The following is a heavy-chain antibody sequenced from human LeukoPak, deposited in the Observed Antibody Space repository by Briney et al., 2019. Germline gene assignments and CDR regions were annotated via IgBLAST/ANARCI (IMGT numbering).Heavy chain of an antibody. J-gene: IGHJ3*02. Sequence: SETLSLTCTVSGGSINNYYWSWIRQPAGKELEWIGRIYTRGSTNYNPSLKSRVTMSVDTSKNQFSLKLSSVTAADTAVYYCARGRYCSADICSGGDAFDIWGQGTMVSVSS. V-gene: IGHV4-4*07. CDR1: GGSINNYY. CDR3: ARGRYCSADICSGGDAFDI. CDR2: IYTRGST. D-gene: IGHD2-15*01.